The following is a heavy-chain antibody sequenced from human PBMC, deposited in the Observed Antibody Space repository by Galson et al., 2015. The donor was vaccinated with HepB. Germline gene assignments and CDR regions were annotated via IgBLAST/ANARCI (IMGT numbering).Heavy chain of an antibody. D-gene: IGHD3/OR15-3a*01. J-gene: IGHJ4*02. Sequence: SLRLSCAASGFTFNSYAMSWVRQAPGKGLEWVSGIGPGGDSTYYADSVRGRFTISRDNSKNTLFLQMNSLRAEDTAFYYCAKVVGPYYFDYWGQGTLFTVSS. V-gene: IGHV3-23*01. CDR1: GFTFNSYA. CDR3: AKVVGPYYFDY. CDR2: IGPGGDST.